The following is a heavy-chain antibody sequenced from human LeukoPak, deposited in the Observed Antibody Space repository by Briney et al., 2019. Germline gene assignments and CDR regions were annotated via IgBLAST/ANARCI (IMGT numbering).Heavy chain of an antibody. Sequence: SETLSLTCAVSGGPISSGGYSWTWIRQPPGKGLEWIGYIFQSGSPSYNPSLRSRVTISVDTSRNHFSLELISVTAVDTAVYYCARDRAGLGLLDFWGQGTMVTVSS. CDR2: IFQSGSP. J-gene: IGHJ3*01. V-gene: IGHV4-30-2*01. CDR1: GGPISSGGYS. D-gene: IGHD1-26*01. CDR3: ARDRAGLGLLDF.